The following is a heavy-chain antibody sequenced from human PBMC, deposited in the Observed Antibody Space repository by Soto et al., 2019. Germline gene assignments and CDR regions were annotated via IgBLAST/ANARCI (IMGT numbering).Heavy chain of an antibody. V-gene: IGHV4-59*08. CDR3: AGHIPPHNGFDF. Sequence: NPSETLSLTCTVSGGSISSYYWSWIRQPPGKGLEWIGYLYYSGSSIYNPSLKSRVTTSVNTSKRQFSLKLNSVTAADTAMYYCAGHIPPHNGFDFWGPGTLVTVSS. CDR1: GGSISSYY. D-gene: IGHD2-21*01. J-gene: IGHJ4*02. CDR2: LYYSGSS.